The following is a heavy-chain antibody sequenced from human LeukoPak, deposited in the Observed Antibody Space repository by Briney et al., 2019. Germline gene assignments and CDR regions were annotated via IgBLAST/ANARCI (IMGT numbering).Heavy chain of an antibody. CDR2: INPNSGGT. Sequence: ASVKVSCKASGYTFTGYYMHWVRQAPGQGLEWMGWINPNSGGTNYAQKFQGRVTTTRDTSISTAYMELSRLRSDDTAVYYCARAVIVVVPAAMGYWGQGTLVTVSS. CDR3: ARAVIVVVPAAMGY. CDR1: GYTFTGYY. D-gene: IGHD2-2*01. V-gene: IGHV1-2*02. J-gene: IGHJ4*02.